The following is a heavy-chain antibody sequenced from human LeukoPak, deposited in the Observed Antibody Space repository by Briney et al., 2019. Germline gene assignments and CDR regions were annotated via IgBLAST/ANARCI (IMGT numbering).Heavy chain of an antibody. CDR2: INPSGGST. CDR3: ARRGGSSTSWGHYYYYYMDV. J-gene: IGHJ6*03. Sequence: ASVKVSCKASGYTFTSYYMHWVRQAPGQGLEWMGIINPSGGSTSYAQKFQGRVTMTRDTSTSTVYMELSSLRSEDTAVYYCARRGGSSTSWGHYYYYYMDVWGKGTTVTISS. V-gene: IGHV1-46*01. CDR1: GYTFTSYY. D-gene: IGHD2-2*01.